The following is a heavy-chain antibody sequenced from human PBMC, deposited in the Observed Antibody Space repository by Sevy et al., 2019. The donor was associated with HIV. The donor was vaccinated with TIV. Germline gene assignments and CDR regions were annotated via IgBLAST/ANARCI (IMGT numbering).Heavy chain of an antibody. CDR2: IYYSGST. V-gene: IGHV4-39*01. CDR3: ARGNRGSNRWLQLGY. CDR1: GGSISSSSYY. Sequence: SETLSLTCTVSGGSISSSSYYWGWIRQPPGKGLEWIGGIYYSGSTYYNPSLKSRVTISVDTSKNQFSLKLSSVTAADTAVYYCARGNRGSNRWLQLGYWGQGTLVTVSS. D-gene: IGHD1-1*01. J-gene: IGHJ4*02.